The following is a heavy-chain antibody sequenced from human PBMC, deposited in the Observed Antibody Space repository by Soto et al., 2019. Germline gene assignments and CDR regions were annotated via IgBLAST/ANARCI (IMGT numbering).Heavy chain of an antibody. CDR2: ISSSSSTI. J-gene: IGHJ2*01. CDR1: GFTFSSYS. Sequence: GGSMRLSCAASGFTFSSYSMNWVRQAPGKGLVWVSYISSSSSTIYYADSVKGRFTISRVNAKNSLYLQMNILRDEDTAVYYCARYNDYVCGSYPIWYFDLWGRGTLVTVSS. D-gene: IGHD3-16*02. CDR3: ARYNDYVCGSYPIWYFDL. V-gene: IGHV3-48*02.